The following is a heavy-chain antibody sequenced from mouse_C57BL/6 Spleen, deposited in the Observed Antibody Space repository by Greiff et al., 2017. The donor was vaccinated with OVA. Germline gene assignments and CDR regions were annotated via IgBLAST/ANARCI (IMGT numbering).Heavy chain of an antibody. CDR1: GYTFTSYW. V-gene: IGHV1-61*01. CDR3: ARERERTGSYFDY. J-gene: IGHJ2*01. CDR2: IYPSDSET. Sequence: QVQLKQPGAELVRPGSSVKLSCKASGYTFTSYWMAWVKQRPGQGLEWIGNIYPSDSETHYNQKFKDKATLTVDKSSSTAYMQLSSLTSEDSAVYYSARERERTGSYFDYWGQGTTLTVSA. D-gene: IGHD4-1*01.